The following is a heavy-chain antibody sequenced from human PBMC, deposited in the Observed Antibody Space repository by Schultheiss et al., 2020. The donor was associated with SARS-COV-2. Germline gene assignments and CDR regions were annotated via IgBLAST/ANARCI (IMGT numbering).Heavy chain of an antibody. Sequence: GEFLKISCAASGFTLANYAVHWVRQAPGKGPEWLTVISYDGNNKYYADSVNGRFTISRDNSKDTVYLQMSSLTVEETALYYCARGPECSRGHCLAGAFFYGLDVWGQGTTVTVSS. CDR3: ARGPECSRGHCLAGAFFYGLDV. CDR2: ISYDGNNK. D-gene: IGHD2-15*01. J-gene: IGHJ6*02. V-gene: IGHV3-30*04. CDR1: GFTLANYA.